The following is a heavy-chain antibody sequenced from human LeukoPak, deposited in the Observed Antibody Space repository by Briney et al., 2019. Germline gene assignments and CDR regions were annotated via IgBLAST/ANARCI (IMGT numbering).Heavy chain of an antibody. V-gene: IGHV5-51*01. J-gene: IGHJ2*01. CDR3: ARQEMTQIHRCFDL. CDR1: GYSFTSYW. CDR2: IYPDDSDT. D-gene: IGHD5-24*01. Sequence: GESLKISCKGSGYSFTSYWIGWVRQMPGKGLEWMGIIYPDDSDTRYSPSFQGQVTISADKSISTAYLQWSSLKASDTAIYYCARQEMTQIHRCFDLWGRGTLVTVSS.